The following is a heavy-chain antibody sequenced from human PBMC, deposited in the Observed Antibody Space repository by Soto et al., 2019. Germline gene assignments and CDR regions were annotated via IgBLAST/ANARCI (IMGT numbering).Heavy chain of an antibody. CDR3: AREARDGYSKGGAAFDI. V-gene: IGHV4-61*01. D-gene: IGHD4-4*01. J-gene: IGHJ3*02. CDR1: GGSVSSGSYY. Sequence: SETLSLTCTVSGGSVSSGSYYWSWIQQPPGKGLEWIGYIYYSGSTNYNPSLKSRVTISVDTSKNQFSLKLSSVTAADTAVYYCAREARDGYSKGGAAFDIWGQGTMVTVSS. CDR2: IYYSGST.